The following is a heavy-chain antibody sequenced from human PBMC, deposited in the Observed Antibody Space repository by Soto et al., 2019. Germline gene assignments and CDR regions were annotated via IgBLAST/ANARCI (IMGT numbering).Heavy chain of an antibody. J-gene: IGHJ6*03. CDR2: IYSGGST. Sequence: GGSLRLSCAASGFTVSSNYMSWVRQAPGKGLEWVSVIYSGGSTYYADSVKGRFTISRHNSKNTLYLQMNSLRAEDTAEYNCARDLDFWSGDYYYYYMDVWGKGTTVTVSS. D-gene: IGHD3-3*01. CDR1: GFTVSSNY. CDR3: ARDLDFWSGDYYYYYMDV. V-gene: IGHV3-53*04.